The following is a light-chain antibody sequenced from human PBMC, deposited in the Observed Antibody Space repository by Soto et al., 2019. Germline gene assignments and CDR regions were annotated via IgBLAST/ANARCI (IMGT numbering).Light chain of an antibody. V-gene: IGKV3-20*01. Sequence: TQSPSSLSAFVGDSVTMSCRASQGIHNFLAWYQQKPGQAPRLLIYGASTRATDVPDRFSGSGSGADFTLTISRLEPEDFAVYYCQQYGSSPPRTFGQGTKVDIK. CDR3: QQYGSSPPRT. CDR2: GAS. CDR1: QGIHNF. J-gene: IGKJ1*01.